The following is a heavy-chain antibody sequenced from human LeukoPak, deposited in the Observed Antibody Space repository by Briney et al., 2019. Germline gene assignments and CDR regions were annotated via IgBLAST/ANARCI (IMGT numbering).Heavy chain of an antibody. V-gene: IGHV1-2*02. CDR2: IGPHSTFT. D-gene: IGHD2/OR15-2a*01. Sequence: ASVKVSCKSSGYTFTDHYIHWVRQGPGQGLEWMGYIGPHSTFTSSPQEFQGRVTMTRDASMSTAYMELTRLTSDDTAVYYCVREGEGPLSKDFDYWGQGTLVTVSS. CDR3: VREGEGPLSKDFDY. J-gene: IGHJ4*02. CDR1: GYTFTDHY.